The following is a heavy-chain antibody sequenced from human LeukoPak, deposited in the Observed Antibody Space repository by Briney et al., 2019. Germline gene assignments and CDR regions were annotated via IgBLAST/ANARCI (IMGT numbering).Heavy chain of an antibody. V-gene: IGHV1-2*02. CDR2: INPNSGGT. CDR1: GYTFTGYY. D-gene: IGHD3-22*01. J-gene: IGHJ5*02. CDR3: ARDGGTMIIVVTGFDP. Sequence: ASVKVSCKASGYTFTGYYMHWVRQAPGQGLAWMGWINPNSGGTNYAQKFQGRVTMTRDTSISTAYMELSRLRSDDTAVYYCARDGGTMIIVVTGFDPWGQGTLVTVSS.